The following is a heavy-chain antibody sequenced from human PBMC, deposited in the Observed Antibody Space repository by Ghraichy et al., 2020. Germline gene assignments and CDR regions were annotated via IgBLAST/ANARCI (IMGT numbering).Heavy chain of an antibody. J-gene: IGHJ3*02. CDR3: GRVQSGAVDI. CDR2: ISASNGHI. V-gene: IGHV3-21*04. Sequence: GGSLRLSCAASGFTFSSYGMTWVRQAPGKGLEWVSSISASNGHIYDSDSLKGRFTISRDNARNSLYLQMNSLRAEDTAVYYCGRVQSGAVDIWGQGTMVTVSS. CDR1: GFTFSSYG.